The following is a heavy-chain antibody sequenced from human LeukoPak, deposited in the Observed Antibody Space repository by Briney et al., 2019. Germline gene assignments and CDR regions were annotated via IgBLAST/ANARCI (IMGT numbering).Heavy chain of an antibody. D-gene: IGHD6-13*01. CDR3: AKGPGAAAGTPYYFDY. CDR2: INPSGGST. V-gene: IGHV1-46*01. J-gene: IGHJ4*02. CDR1: GYTFTSYY. Sequence: ASVKVSCKASGYTFTSYYMHWVRQAPGQGLEWMGVINPSGGSTSYAQKFQGRVAMTRDTSTSTVYMDLSSLRSEDTAVYYCAKGPGAAAGTPYYFDYRGQGTLVTVSS.